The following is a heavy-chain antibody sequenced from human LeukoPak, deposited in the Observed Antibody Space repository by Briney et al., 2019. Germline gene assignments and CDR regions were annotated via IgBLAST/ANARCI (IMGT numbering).Heavy chain of an antibody. CDR3: ARELLWFGGNDY. D-gene: IGHD3-10*01. J-gene: IGHJ4*02. Sequence: PGGSLRLSCAASGFTFSSYEMNWVRQAPGEGLEWVSYISSSGSTIYYADSVKGRFTISRDNAKNSLYLQMNSLRAEDTAVYYCARELLWFGGNDYWGQGTLVTVSS. CDR1: GFTFSSYE. V-gene: IGHV3-48*03. CDR2: ISSSGSTI.